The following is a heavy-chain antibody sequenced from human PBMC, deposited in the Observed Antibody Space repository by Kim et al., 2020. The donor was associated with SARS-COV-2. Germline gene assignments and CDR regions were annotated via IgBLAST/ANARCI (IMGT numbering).Heavy chain of an antibody. Sequence: VKGRFTISGDDSKNTLYLQMNSLKTEDTAVYYCTTTYSVSYYYYYYGMDVWGQGTTVTVSS. J-gene: IGHJ6*02. CDR3: TTTYSVSYYYYYYGMDV. D-gene: IGHD1-26*01. V-gene: IGHV3-15*01.